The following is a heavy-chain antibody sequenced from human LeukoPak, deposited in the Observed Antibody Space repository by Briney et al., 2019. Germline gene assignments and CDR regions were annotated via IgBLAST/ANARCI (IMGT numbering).Heavy chain of an antibody. CDR1: GFSFSNAW. Sequence: GGSLRHSCAASGFSFSNAWMDWVRQAPGKGLEWVGRILSKTSGGTTDYATPVKGRFTISRDDSKNMLYLHMNSLQIEDTAVYYCADYYASGSYPPWGQGTLVTVSS. V-gene: IGHV3-15*07. CDR3: ADYYASGSYPP. D-gene: IGHD3-10*01. CDR2: ILSKTSGGTT. J-gene: IGHJ5*02.